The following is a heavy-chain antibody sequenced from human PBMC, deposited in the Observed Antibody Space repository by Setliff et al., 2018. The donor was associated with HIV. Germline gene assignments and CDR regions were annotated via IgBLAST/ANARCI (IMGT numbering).Heavy chain of an antibody. J-gene: IGHJ6*04. Sequence: GGSLRLSCAASGFTFSSYGMHWVRQAPGKGLEWVAVIWYDGSNKYYADSVKGRFTISRDNSKNTLYLQMNSLRAEDTAFYYCVKDGTPIGRYYQYFHVWGEGIMVTVSS. CDR3: VKDGTPIGRYYQYFHV. CDR2: IWYDGSNK. V-gene: IGHV3-33*06. CDR1: GFTFSSYG. D-gene: IGHD1-26*01.